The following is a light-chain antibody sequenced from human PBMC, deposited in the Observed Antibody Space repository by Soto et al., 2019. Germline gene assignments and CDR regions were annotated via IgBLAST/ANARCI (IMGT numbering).Light chain of an antibody. V-gene: IGLV3-1*01. CDR2: RDN. Sequence: SYELTQPPSVSVSPGQTASITCSGDKLGDKYPCWYQQKPGQSPVLVISRDNKRPSGIPARFSGSSSGNTATLTISGTQAMDEADYYCQAWDSSASYVFGTGPKVTVL. J-gene: IGLJ1*01. CDR1: KLGDKY. CDR3: QAWDSSASYV.